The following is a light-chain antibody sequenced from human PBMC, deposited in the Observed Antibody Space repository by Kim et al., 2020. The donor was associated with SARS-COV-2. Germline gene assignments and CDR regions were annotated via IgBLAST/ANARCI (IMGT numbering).Light chain of an antibody. J-gene: IGKJ1*01. V-gene: IGKV3-15*01. Sequence: EIVLTQSPATLSVSPGDGATLSCRASQTVSSNLAWYQQKPGQAPRLLIYGASARAIGIPARFSGSGSGTEFTLTIDILRSEDLATYYCQQYDSWPRTFGQGTKVDIK. CDR1: QTVSSN. CDR2: GAS. CDR3: QQYDSWPRT.